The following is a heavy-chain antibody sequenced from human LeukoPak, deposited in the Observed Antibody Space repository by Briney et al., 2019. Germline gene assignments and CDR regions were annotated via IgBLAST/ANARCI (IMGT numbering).Heavy chain of an antibody. CDR3: ARDVGYEAFDY. CDR2: INHSGST. J-gene: IGHJ4*02. Sequence: SETLSLTCAVYGGSFSGYYWSWIRQPPGKGLEWIGEINHSGSTNYNPSLKSRVTISVDTSKNQFSLKLSSVTAADTAVYYCARDVGYEAFDYWGQGTLVTVSS. V-gene: IGHV4-34*01. CDR1: GGSFSGYY. D-gene: IGHD5-12*01.